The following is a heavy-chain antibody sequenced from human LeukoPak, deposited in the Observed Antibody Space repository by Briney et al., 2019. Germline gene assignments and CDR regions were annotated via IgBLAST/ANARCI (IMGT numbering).Heavy chain of an antibody. D-gene: IGHD1-1*01. Sequence: GGSLRLSCAASGFTFSSYSMNWVRQAPGKGLEWVSSISSSSSYIYYADSVKGRFTISRDNAKNSLYLQMNSLRAEDTAVYYCARDRQLEYHMDVWGKGTTVTVSS. J-gene: IGHJ6*03. CDR1: GFTFSSYS. V-gene: IGHV3-21*01. CDR3: ARDRQLEYHMDV. CDR2: ISSSSSYI.